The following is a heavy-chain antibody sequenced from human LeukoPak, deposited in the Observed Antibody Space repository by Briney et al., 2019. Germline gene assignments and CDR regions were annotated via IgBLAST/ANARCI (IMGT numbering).Heavy chain of an antibody. Sequence: GGSLRLSCAASGFTFSSYAMSWVRQAPGKGLEWVSAISGSGGSTYYADSVKGRFTISRDNSKNTLYLQMNSLRAEDTAVYYCAKGPAMVRGVITPFDYWGQGTLVTVSS. CDR1: GFTFSSYA. J-gene: IGHJ4*02. CDR2: ISGSGGST. CDR3: AKGPAMVRGVITPFDY. V-gene: IGHV3-23*01. D-gene: IGHD3-10*01.